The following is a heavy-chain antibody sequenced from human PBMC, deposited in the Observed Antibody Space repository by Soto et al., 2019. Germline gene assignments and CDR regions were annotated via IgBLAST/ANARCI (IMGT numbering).Heavy chain of an antibody. J-gene: IGHJ4*02. D-gene: IGHD3-3*01. CDR1: GFTFSSYA. V-gene: IGHV3-23*01. CDR2: ISGSGGST. Sequence: EVQLLESGGGLVQPGGSLRLSCAASGFTFSSYAMSWVRQAPGKGLEWVSAISGSGGSTYYADSVKGRFTISRDNSKNTLYLQINSLRAEDTAVYYCAKVPNDFWSGYGQYYFDYWGQGTLVTVSS. CDR3: AKVPNDFWSGYGQYYFDY.